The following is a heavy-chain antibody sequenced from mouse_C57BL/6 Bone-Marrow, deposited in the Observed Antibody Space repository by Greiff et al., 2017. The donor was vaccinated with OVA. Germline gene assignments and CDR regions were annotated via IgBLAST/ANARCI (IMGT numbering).Heavy chain of an antibody. CDR1: GFTFSSYT. D-gene: IGHD1-1*02. CDR3: ARHGWPGFAY. CDR2: ISGGGGNT. Sequence: EVKLVESGGGLVKPGGSLKLSCAASGFTFSSYTMSWVRQTPEKRLEWVATISGGGGNTYYPDSVKGRFTISRDNAKNTLYLQMSSLRSEDTALYYCARHGWPGFAYWGQGTLVTVSA. V-gene: IGHV5-9*01. J-gene: IGHJ3*01.